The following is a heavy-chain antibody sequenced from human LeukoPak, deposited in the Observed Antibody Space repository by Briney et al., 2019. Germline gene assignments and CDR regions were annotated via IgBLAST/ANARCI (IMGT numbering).Heavy chain of an antibody. J-gene: IGHJ3*02. CDR1: GFTFSSFA. CDR2: ISYDGSNK. D-gene: IGHD6-19*01. V-gene: IGHV3-30-3*01. Sequence: GGSLRLSCAASGFTFSSFAMHWVRQAPGKGLEWVAVISYDGSNKYYADSVKGRFTISRDNSKNTLYLQMNSLRAEDTAVYYCAKSPQPLSRWLVPDAFDIWGQGTMVTVSS. CDR3: AKSPQPLSRWLVPDAFDI.